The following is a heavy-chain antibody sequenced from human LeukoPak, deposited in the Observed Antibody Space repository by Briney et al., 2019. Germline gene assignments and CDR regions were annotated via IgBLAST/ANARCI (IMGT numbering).Heavy chain of an antibody. CDR2: IYTSGST. CDR1: GGSISSGSYY. V-gene: IGHV4-61*02. CDR3: ARGRTHYRWFGELLAPFDY. D-gene: IGHD3-10*01. Sequence: MASETLSLTCTVSGGSISSGSYYWSWIRQPAGKGLEWIGRIYTSGSTNYNPPLKSRVTISVDTSKNQFSLKLSSVTAADTAVYYCARGRTHYRWFGELLAPFDYWGQGTLVTVSS. J-gene: IGHJ4*02.